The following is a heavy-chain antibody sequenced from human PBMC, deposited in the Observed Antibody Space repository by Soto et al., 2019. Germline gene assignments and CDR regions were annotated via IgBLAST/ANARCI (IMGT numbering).Heavy chain of an antibody. V-gene: IGHV4-31*03. CDR2: IYYSGST. J-gene: IGHJ4*02. Sequence: KPSETLSLTCTVSGGSISSGGYYWSWIRQHPGKGLEWIGYIYYSGSTYYNPSLKSRVTISVDTSKNQFSLKLSSVTAADTAVYYCARGDTSSSSEAEDYWGQGTLVTVSS. CDR1: GGSISSGGYY. D-gene: IGHD6-6*01. CDR3: ARGDTSSSSEAEDY.